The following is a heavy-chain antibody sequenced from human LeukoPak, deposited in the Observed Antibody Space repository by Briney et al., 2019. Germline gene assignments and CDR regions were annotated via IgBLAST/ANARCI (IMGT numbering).Heavy chain of an antibody. CDR3: ATRFGSSWFDP. J-gene: IGHJ5*02. V-gene: IGHV4-31*03. CDR1: GGSICSGGYY. D-gene: IGHD6-13*01. Sequence: SETLSLTCTVSGGSICSGGYYWSWIRQHPGKGLEWIGYIYYSGSTYYNPSLKSRVTISVDTSKNQFSLKLSSVTAADTAVYYCATRFGSSWFDPWGQGTLVTVSS. CDR2: IYYSGST.